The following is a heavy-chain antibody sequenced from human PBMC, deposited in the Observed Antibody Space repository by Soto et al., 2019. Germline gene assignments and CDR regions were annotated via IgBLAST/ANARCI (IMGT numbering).Heavy chain of an antibody. V-gene: IGHV3-11*05. D-gene: IGHD3-22*01. CDR3: AEDSYYHDSTGYYIFDY. CDR1: GFTFSDYY. CDR2: ISSSSSYT. Sequence: GGSLRLSCAASGFTFSDYYMSWIRQAPGKGLEWVSYISSSSSYTNYADSVKGRFTISRDNAKNSLYLQMNSLRAEDTAVYYCAEDSYYHDSTGYYIFDYWGQGTLVTVSS. J-gene: IGHJ4*02.